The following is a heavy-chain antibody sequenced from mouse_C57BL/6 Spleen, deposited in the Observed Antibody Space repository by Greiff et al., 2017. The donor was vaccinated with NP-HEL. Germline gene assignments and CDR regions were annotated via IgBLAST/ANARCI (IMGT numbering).Heavy chain of an antibody. J-gene: IGHJ1*03. CDR1: GYTFTSYW. CDR2: INPSSGYT. V-gene: IGHV1-7*01. D-gene: IGHD1-1*01. Sequence: QVQLKESGAELVKPGASVKLSCKASGYTFTSYWMHWVKQRPGQGLEWIGYINPSSGYTKYKQKFKDKATLTADKSSSTAYMQLSRLTYGESAVYYCARWTTVSRYFDVWGTGTTVTVSS. CDR3: ARWTTVSRYFDV.